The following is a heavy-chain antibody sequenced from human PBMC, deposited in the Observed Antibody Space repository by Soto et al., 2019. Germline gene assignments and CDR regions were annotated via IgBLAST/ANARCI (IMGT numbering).Heavy chain of an antibody. Sequence: KTSETLSLTCTVSGGPISPYYWSWIRQPAGKGLEWIGRIYYTGSTNYNPPLKSRVSMSLDTARNQISLKVKSVTAADTAVYYCAREGGYFDSSGSGVYHYYGVDVWGRGTTVT. D-gene: IGHD3-22*01. CDR1: GGPISPYY. V-gene: IGHV4-4*07. J-gene: IGHJ6*02. CDR2: IYYTGST. CDR3: AREGGYFDSSGSGVYHYYGVDV.